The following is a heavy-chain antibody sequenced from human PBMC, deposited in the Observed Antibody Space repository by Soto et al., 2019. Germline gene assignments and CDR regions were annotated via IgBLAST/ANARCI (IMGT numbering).Heavy chain of an antibody. CDR2: IYYSGST. D-gene: IGHD3-10*01. Sequence: QVQLQESGPGLVKPSETLSLTCTVSGGSISSYYWSWIRQPPGKGLEWIGYIYYSGSTNYNPSLKSRVTISVDTSKNQFSLKLSSVTAADTAVYYCARTLTGRVYGSGSYGSYYYYYYMDVWGKGTTVTVSS. CDR3: ARTLTGRVYGSGSYGSYYYYYYMDV. V-gene: IGHV4-59*01. CDR1: GGSISSYY. J-gene: IGHJ6*03.